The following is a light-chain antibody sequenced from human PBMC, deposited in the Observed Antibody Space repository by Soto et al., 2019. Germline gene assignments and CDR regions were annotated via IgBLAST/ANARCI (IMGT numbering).Light chain of an antibody. CDR1: SSSIGSHT. V-gene: IGLV1-44*01. CDR3: AAWDDSVNGWM. J-gene: IGLJ3*02. CDR2: NDN. Sequence: QSVVTQPPSASGTPGQTVTISCSGSSSSIGSHTVNWYQQLPGTAPKVLIYNDNQRPSGVPDRFSGSKSGTSASLAISGPQSEDEADYYCAAWDDSVNGWMFGGGTKLTVL.